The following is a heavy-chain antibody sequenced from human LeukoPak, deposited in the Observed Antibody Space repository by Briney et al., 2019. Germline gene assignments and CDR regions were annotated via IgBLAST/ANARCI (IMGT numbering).Heavy chain of an antibody. V-gene: IGHV4-39*01. CDR1: GGSISSSSYY. Sequence: SETLSLTCTVSGGSISSSSYYWGWLRQPPGKGLEWIGSIYYSGSTYYNPSLKSRVTISVDTSKNQFSLKLSSVTAADTAVYYCAGPGSTSCYNCWFDPWGQGTLVTVSS. J-gene: IGHJ5*02. CDR3: AGPGSTSCYNCWFDP. CDR2: IYYSGST. D-gene: IGHD2-2*02.